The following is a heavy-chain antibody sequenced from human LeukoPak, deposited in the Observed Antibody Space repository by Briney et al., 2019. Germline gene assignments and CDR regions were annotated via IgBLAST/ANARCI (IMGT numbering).Heavy chain of an antibody. CDR1: GGSFSGYY. J-gene: IGHJ4*02. CDR3: ARKGYSYGRRVFDY. CDR2: INHSGST. D-gene: IGHD5-18*01. V-gene: IGHV4-34*01. Sequence: ESSETLSLTCAVYGGSFSGYYWSWIRQPPGKGLEWIGEINHSGSTNYNPSLKSRVTISVDTSKNQFSLKLSSVTAADTAVYYCARKGYSYGRRVFDYWGQGTLVTVSS.